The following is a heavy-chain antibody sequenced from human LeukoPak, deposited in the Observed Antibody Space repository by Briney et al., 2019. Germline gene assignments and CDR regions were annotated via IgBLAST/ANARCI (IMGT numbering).Heavy chain of an antibody. V-gene: IGHV1-24*01. Sequence: GASVKVSCKVSGYTLTELSMHWVRQAPGKGLEWMGGFDPEDGETIYAQKFQGRVTMTEDTSTDTAYMELSSLRSEDTAVYYCATVTRSMVTGYYPFDYWGQGTLGTVSS. D-gene: IGHD3-9*01. CDR2: FDPEDGET. J-gene: IGHJ4*02. CDR1: GYTLTELS. CDR3: ATVTRSMVTGYYPFDY.